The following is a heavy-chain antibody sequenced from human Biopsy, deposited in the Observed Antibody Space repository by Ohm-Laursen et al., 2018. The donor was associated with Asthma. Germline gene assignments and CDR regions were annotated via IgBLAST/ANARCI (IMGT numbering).Heavy chain of an antibody. CDR3: ARATSTWSQSGPHYFDH. D-gene: IGHD6-13*01. CDR2: VYSTGST. Sequence: SETLSLTCTVSPGSISDYWWNWIRQFPGKGLEWIGYVYSTGSTMYNPSLKSRVTISVDTSINRVSLKLSSVTAADTAVYYCARATSTWSQSGPHYFDHWGQGALVTVSS. CDR1: PGSISDYW. J-gene: IGHJ4*02. V-gene: IGHV4-59*01.